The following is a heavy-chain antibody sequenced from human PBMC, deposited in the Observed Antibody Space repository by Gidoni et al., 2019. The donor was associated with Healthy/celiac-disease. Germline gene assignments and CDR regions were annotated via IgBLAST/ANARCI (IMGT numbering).Heavy chain of an antibody. CDR2: ISAYNGNT. D-gene: IGHD5-12*01. V-gene: IGHV1-18*01. J-gene: IGHJ4*02. CDR3: ARVERYSGYGDFDY. CDR1: GYTFTSYG. Sequence: VQLVQSGAEVKQPGASVKVSCKASGYTFTSYGISWVRQAPGQGLEGMGWISAYNGNTNYAQKRQGRVTMTTDTSTSTAYMELRSLRSDDTAVYYCARVERYSGYGDFDYWGQGTLVTVAS.